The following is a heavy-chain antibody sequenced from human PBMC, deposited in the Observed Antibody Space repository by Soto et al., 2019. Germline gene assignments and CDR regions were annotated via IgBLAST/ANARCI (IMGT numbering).Heavy chain of an antibody. CDR3: TREGDSSGWLSN. Sequence: QVQLVQSGAEVKKPGASVKISCKASGYTFSTYAIHWVRQAPGQRLEWMGWINPGSGNRKYSQNFQGRVTISGDTSASTAFMELSSLTSEDTAVYYCTREGDSSGWLSNWGQGTLVTVSS. J-gene: IGHJ4*02. CDR1: GYTFSTYA. CDR2: INPGSGNR. V-gene: IGHV1-3*01. D-gene: IGHD6-19*01.